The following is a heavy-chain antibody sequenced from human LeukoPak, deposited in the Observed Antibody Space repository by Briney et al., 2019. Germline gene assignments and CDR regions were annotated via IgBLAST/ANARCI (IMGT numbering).Heavy chain of an antibody. V-gene: IGHV3-74*01. Sequence: GGSLRLSCAASGFTFSSYCMHWVRHAPGKGLVWVSRINSDGSSTSYADSLKGRFTISRDNAKNTLYLQKHSLRAEDTAVYYCATIYHLGELSHQEWGQGTL. CDR2: INSDGSST. CDR3: ATIYHLGELSHQE. D-gene: IGHD3-16*02. J-gene: IGHJ4*02. CDR1: GFTFSSYC.